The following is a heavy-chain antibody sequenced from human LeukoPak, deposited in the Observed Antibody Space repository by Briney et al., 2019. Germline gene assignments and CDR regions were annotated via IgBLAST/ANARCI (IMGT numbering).Heavy chain of an antibody. Sequence: SETLSLTCTVSGGSISSYYWGWIRQPPGKGLEWIGYIYYSGSTNYNPSLRSRVIISVDTSKNQFSLKLSSVAAADTAVYYCARDYGDYFDCWGQGTLVTVSS. CDR1: GGSISSYY. J-gene: IGHJ4*02. D-gene: IGHD4-17*01. CDR3: ARDYGDYFDC. V-gene: IGHV4-59*01. CDR2: IYYSGST.